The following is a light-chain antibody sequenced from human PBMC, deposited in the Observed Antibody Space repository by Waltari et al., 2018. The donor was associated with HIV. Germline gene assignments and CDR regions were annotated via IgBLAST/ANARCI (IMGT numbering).Light chain of an antibody. V-gene: IGLV2-14*01. Sequence: QSALTQPASVSGSPGQSITISCTGTSRDIGPYNYVSWYQQHPGKAPKLMIYDVSNRPSGVSNRFSGSKSGNTASLTISGLQAEDEADYYCSSYTSSSTPVVFGGGTKLTVL. CDR1: SRDIGPYNY. J-gene: IGLJ2*01. CDR3: SSYTSSSTPVV. CDR2: DVS.